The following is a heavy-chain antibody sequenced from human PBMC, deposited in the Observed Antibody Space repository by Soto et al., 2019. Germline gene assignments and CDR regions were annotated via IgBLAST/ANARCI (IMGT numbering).Heavy chain of an antibody. CDR2: IYWDDDK. Sequence: QITLKESGPTLVKPTQTLTLTCTFSGFSLSTSGVGVGWIRQPPGKALEWLALIYWDDDKRYSPSLKSRLTITKDTSKNQVVLTMTNMDPVDTATYYCALKIARYGSGSYYAFDIWGQGTMVTVSS. J-gene: IGHJ3*02. V-gene: IGHV2-5*02. CDR3: ALKIARYGSGSYYAFDI. CDR1: GFSLSTSGVG. D-gene: IGHD3-10*01.